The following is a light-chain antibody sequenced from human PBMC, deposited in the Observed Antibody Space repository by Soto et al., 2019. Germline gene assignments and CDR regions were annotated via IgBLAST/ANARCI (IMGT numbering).Light chain of an antibody. Sequence: EIVMTQSPATLSVSPGERATLSCRASQSVGSNLAWYQQRPGQAPRLLINGVSTRATGIPARFSGSRSGTEFTLSISSLQSEEFAVYHCQQYENWPLTFGGGTKVEIK. V-gene: IGKV3-15*01. CDR2: GVS. CDR3: QQYENWPLT. J-gene: IGKJ4*01. CDR1: QSVGSN.